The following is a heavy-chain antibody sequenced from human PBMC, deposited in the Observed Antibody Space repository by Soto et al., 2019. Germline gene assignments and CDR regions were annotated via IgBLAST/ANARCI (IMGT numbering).Heavy chain of an antibody. D-gene: IGHD6-13*01. CDR1: GYTFTSYG. CDR3: ARDSSSWYPAY. CDR2: ISAYNGNT. V-gene: IGHV1-18*01. Sequence: QVQLVQSGAEVKKPGASVKVSCKASGYTFTSYGISWVRQAPGQGLEWMGWISAYNGNTNYAQKLQGRVTMTTDTPTSTADLELRSLRSDDTAVYYCARDSSSWYPAYWGQGTLVTVSS. J-gene: IGHJ4*02.